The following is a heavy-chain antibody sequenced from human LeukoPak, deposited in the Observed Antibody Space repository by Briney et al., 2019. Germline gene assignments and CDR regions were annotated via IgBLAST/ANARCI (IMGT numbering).Heavy chain of an antibody. V-gene: IGHV5-51*01. CDR3: ASRAGYGAYPYYFDY. D-gene: IGHD4-17*01. J-gene: IGHJ4*02. CDR1: GCSFTRYW. CDR2: IYPGDSDT. Sequence: GESLKISCKGSGCSFTRYWIGWVCQMPGKGLEWMGIIYPGDSDTRYSPSFQGQVTISADKSTAYLQWTSLKASDTAMYYCASRAGYGAYPYYFDYWGQGTLVTVSS.